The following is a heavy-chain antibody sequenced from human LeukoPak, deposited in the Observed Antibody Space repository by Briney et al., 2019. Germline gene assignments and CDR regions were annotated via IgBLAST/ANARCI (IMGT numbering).Heavy chain of an antibody. D-gene: IGHD3-10*01. J-gene: IGHJ5*02. Sequence: PSETLSLTCAVGGGSISSGGYSWSWIRQPPGKGLEWIGYIYHSGSTYYNPSLKSRVTISVDRSKNQFSLKLSSVTAADTAVYYCARQRITMVRGHNWFDPWGQGTLVTVSS. V-gene: IGHV4-30-2*01. CDR3: ARQRITMVRGHNWFDP. CDR1: GGSISSGGYS. CDR2: IYHSGST.